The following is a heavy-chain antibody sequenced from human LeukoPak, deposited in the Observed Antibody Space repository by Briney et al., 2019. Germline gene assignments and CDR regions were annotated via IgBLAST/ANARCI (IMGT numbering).Heavy chain of an antibody. D-gene: IGHD3-16*01. CDR3: ASYDYVWGSSLDAFDI. CDR1: GYTFTGYY. J-gene: IGHJ3*02. CDR2: INPNSGGT. V-gene: IGHV1-2*02. Sequence: GASVKVSCKASGYTFTGYYMHWVRQAPGQGLEWMGWINPNSGGTNYAQKFQGRVTMTRDTSISTAYLQWSSLKASDTAMYYCASYDYVWGSSLDAFDIWGQGTMVTVSS.